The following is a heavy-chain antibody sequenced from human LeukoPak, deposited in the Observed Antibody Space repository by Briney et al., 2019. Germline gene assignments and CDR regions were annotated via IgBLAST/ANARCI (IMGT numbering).Heavy chain of an antibody. CDR1: GGSISSYY. D-gene: IGHD3-10*01. CDR3: ARGLGVRSFFDY. J-gene: IGHJ4*02. V-gene: IGHV4-4*07. Sequence: SETLSLTCTLSGGSISSYYWSWIRQPAGKGLEWIGRIYTSGSTNYNPSLKSRVTMSVDTSKNQFSLTLSSVTAADTAVYYCARGLGVRSFFDYWGQGTLVTVSS. CDR2: IYTSGST.